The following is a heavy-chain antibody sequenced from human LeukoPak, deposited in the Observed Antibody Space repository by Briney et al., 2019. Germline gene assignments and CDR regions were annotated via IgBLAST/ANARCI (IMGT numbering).Heavy chain of an antibody. CDR2: AYSSGST. Sequence: PSETLSLTCTVSGGSISGYYWSWIRQSPGKGLEWIAYAYSSGSTNYNPSLYSRVTISLDTSKNQFSLKLSSVTAADTAVYFCARSGTRSGGAFDIWGQGSMVTVSS. CDR3: ARSGTRSGGAFDI. J-gene: IGHJ3*02. CDR1: GGSISGYY. D-gene: IGHD4-23*01. V-gene: IGHV4-59*08.